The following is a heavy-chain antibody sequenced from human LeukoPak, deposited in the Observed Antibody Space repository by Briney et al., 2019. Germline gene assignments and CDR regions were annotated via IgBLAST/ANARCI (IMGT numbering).Heavy chain of an antibody. D-gene: IGHD5-12*01. CDR1: GYTFTSYY. V-gene: IGHV1-2*02. CDR3: ARADAVETVTNIDFDY. CDR2: MNPNNGDK. Sequence: ASVKVSCKASGYTFTSYYVNWWRQAPGQGLEWMERMNPNNGDKNYARKFQGRVTMTGDTSISTAYMEMTRLRYDDSAVYFCARADAVETVTNIDFDYWGQGTRVTVS. J-gene: IGHJ4*02.